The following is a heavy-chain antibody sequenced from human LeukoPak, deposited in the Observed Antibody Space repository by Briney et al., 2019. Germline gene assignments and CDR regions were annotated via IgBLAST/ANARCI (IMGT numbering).Heavy chain of an antibody. Sequence: SLRLSCAASGFIFSNYEMNWLRQTPRKGLDWVLYISDHGKSKNYVDSVKGRFTISRDNAKNSLYLQMNSLRVEDTAIYFCARARIAAPLLDYWGQGTLVTVSS. J-gene: IGHJ4*02. V-gene: IGHV3-48*03. D-gene: IGHD6-13*01. CDR3: ARARIAAPLLDY. CDR2: ISDHGKSK. CDR1: GFIFSNYE.